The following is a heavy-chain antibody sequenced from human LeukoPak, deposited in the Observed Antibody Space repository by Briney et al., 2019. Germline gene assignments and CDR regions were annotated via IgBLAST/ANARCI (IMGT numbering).Heavy chain of an antibody. CDR3: SRGAPVAMSGPGFDQYFEY. CDR1: VYTFHNYD. J-gene: IGHJ4*02. D-gene: IGHD5-12*01. CDR2: MNPDSGNT. V-gene: IGHV1-8*01. Sequence: GASVTVPHQPSVYTFHNYDIHGVRQATGQGRAWMGWMNPDSGNTGCAQNFQGRVDITTNTSIKPAYMELKGLSYGETAILYCSRGAPVAMSGPGFDQYFEYWGQGTVVAVSS.